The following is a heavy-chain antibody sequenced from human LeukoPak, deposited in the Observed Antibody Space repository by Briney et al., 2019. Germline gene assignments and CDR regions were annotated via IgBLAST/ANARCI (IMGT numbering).Heavy chain of an antibody. J-gene: IGHJ4*02. Sequence: SETLSLTCTVSGGSIRTDGSYWSWIRQPPGKGLEWIGYIYYSGSTNYNPSLKSRVTISVDTSKNQFSLKLSSVTAADTAVYYCARDRGPNHYDSSGYYHDPYFIDYWGQGTLVTVSS. CDR3: ARDRGPNHYDSSGYYHDPYFIDY. D-gene: IGHD3-22*01. V-gene: IGHV4-61*08. CDR2: IYYSGST. CDR1: GGSIRTDGSY.